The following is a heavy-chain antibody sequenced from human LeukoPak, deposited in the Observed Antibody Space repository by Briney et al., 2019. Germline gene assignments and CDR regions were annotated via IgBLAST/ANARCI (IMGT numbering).Heavy chain of an antibody. CDR1: VGTFIIYA. CDR2: IIPIFGTA. J-gene: IGHJ4*02. CDR3: ARRSGSYHYDY. Sequence: SVTVSFKSSVGTFIIYAISWVRQAPGQGLEWMGRIIPIFGTANYAQKFQGRVTITADKSTSAAYMELSSLRSEDTAVYYCARRSGSYHYDYWGQGTLVTVSS. V-gene: IGHV1-69*06. D-gene: IGHD1-26*01.